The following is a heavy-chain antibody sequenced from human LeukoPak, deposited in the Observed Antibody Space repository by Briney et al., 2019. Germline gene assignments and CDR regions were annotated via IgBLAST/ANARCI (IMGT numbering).Heavy chain of an antibody. D-gene: IGHD6-19*01. CDR3: ARVSAPGTSGWYFGY. Sequence: PGGSLRLSCAVSGFIFRRYWMHWVRQVPGKGLEWVSYISTSSNRIDYADSVKGRFTMSRDNAKNLLYLQMNSLRDEDTAMYYCARVSAPGTSGWYFGYWGQGTLVTVSS. V-gene: IGHV3-48*02. CDR2: ISTSSNRI. J-gene: IGHJ4*02. CDR1: GFIFRRYW.